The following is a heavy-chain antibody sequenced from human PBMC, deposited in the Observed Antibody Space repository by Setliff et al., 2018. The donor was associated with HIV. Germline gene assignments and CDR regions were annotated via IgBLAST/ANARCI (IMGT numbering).Heavy chain of an antibody. Sequence: GGSLRLSCAASGFTFSSYSMNWVRQAPGKGLEWVASIDSTGGYIYHADSVKGRFTISRDNAKNSLYLQMNSLRAEDTAVYYCAKAYGGDSLKDGSDIWGQGTMVTVSS. CDR1: GFTFSSYS. D-gene: IGHD2-21*02. V-gene: IGHV3-21*04. CDR3: AKAYGGDSLKDGSDI. J-gene: IGHJ3*02. CDR2: IDSTGGYI.